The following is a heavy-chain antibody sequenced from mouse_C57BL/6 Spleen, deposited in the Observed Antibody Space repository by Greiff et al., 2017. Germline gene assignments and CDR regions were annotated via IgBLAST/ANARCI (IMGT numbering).Heavy chain of an antibody. Sequence: QVQLQQSGPELVKPGASLKISCKASGYAFSSSWMNWVKQRPGKGLEWIGRIYPGDGDTNYNGKFKGKATLTADKSSSTADMQLSSLTSEDSAVYFCATVYYGSSTDWYFDVWGTGTTVTVSS. V-gene: IGHV1-82*01. CDR1: GYAFSSSW. CDR2: IYPGDGDT. D-gene: IGHD1-1*01. CDR3: ATVYYGSSTDWYFDV. J-gene: IGHJ1*03.